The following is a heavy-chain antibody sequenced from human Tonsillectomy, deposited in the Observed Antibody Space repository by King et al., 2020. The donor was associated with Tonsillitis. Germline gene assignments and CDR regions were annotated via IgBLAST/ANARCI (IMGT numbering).Heavy chain of an antibody. CDR3: AKGRTFTGYSSGFDY. CDR1: GITFSNYA. J-gene: IGHJ4*02. V-gene: IGHV3-23*04. CDR2: ISGSGGST. D-gene: IGHD6-19*01. Sequence: VQLVESGGGLVQPGGSLRLSCAASGITFSNYAMSWVRQAPGKGLEWVSAISGSGGSTYYADSVKGRFTISRDNSKNTLFLQMNRLRAEDTAVYSCAKGRTFTGYSSGFDYWGQGTLVTVSS.